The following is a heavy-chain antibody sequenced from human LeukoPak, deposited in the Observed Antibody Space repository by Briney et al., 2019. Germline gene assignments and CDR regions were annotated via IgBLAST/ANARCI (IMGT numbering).Heavy chain of an antibody. D-gene: IGHD2-21*01. CDR2: IKQDGSEK. J-gene: IGHJ6*03. Sequence: GGSLRLSCAASGFTFSNFWMNWVRQAPGKGLEWVANIKQDGSEKYCVDSVKGRFTISRDNSKNTLYLQMNSLRAEDTALYYCAKDTWQFAPDYYYYMDVWGKGTTVTVSS. V-gene: IGHV3-7*03. CDR3: AKDTWQFAPDYYYYMDV. CDR1: GFTFSNFW.